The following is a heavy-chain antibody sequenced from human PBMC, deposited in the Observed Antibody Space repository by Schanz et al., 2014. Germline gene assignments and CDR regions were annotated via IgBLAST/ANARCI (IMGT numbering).Heavy chain of an antibody. CDR1: GFTFSTYA. J-gene: IGHJ4*02. CDR3: ARGGPAYYFDD. Sequence: EVQLVESGGGLIQPGGSLRLSCAASGFTFSTYAMAWIRQPPGRGLEWVSYIGNGGVTIYYADSVKGRFTISRDNAKNSLYLQMTSLRAEDTAVYYCARGGPAYYFDDWGQGTLVTVSS. V-gene: IGHV3-48*01. CDR2: IGNGGVTI.